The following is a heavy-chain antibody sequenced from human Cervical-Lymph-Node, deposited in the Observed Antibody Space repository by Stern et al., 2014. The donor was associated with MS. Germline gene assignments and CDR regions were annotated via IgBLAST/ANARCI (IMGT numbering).Heavy chain of an antibody. CDR3: AASSRYDALDL. CDR1: GYTLTDLS. V-gene: IGHV1-24*01. J-gene: IGHJ3*01. CDR2: YDLEEGNT. Sequence: VQLEESGAEVKKPGASLKVSCKVSGYTLTDLSMHWVRQAPGKGLEWLGGYDLEEGNTVYAQSFQGRVTMTEDTSTDTAYMELSSLRSDDTAVYHCAASSRYDALDLWGQGTVVIVSS. D-gene: IGHD1-14*01.